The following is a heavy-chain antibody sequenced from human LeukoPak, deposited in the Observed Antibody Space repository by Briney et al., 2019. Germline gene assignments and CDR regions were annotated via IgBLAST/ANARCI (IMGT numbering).Heavy chain of an antibody. D-gene: IGHD2-8*01. Sequence: SETLSLTCTVSGGPISSSSYYWGWIRQPPGKGLEWIGSIYYSGSTYYNPSLKSRVTISVDTSKNQFFLRLSSVTTADTAVYYCARHEWHPSMDVWGQGTTVTVSS. CDR2: IYYSGST. CDR3: ARHEWHPSMDV. CDR1: GGPISSSSYY. V-gene: IGHV4-39*01. J-gene: IGHJ6*02.